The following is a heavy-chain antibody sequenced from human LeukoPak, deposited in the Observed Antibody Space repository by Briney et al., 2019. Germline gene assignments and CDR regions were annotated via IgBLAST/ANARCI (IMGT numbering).Heavy chain of an antibody. V-gene: IGHV3-20*04. CDR1: GFTFDDYG. CDR3: ARGRRWLQFWVSYFDY. D-gene: IGHD5-24*01. CDR2: INWNGGST. J-gene: IGHJ4*02. Sequence: GGSMRLSCAASGFTFDDYGMSWVRQAPGKGLEWDSGINWNGGSTGYADSVKGRFTISRDNAKNSLYLQMNSLRAEDTAVYYCARGRRWLQFWVSYFDYWGQGTLVTVSS.